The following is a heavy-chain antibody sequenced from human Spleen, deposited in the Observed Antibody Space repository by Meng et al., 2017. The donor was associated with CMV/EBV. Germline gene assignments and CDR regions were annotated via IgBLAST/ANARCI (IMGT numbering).Heavy chain of an antibody. V-gene: IGHV3-48*04. Sequence: GGSLRLSCAISGFTFSRYRMNWVRQAPGTGLEWVSYISSSGTTIYYADSVKGRFTISRENAKNSLYLQMNSLRAEDTAIYYCTRLHATNWNYFGFYFDYWGQGTLVTVSS. CDR2: ISSSGTTI. J-gene: IGHJ4*02. CDR3: TRLHATNWNYFGFYFDY. D-gene: IGHD1-7*01. CDR1: GFTFSRYR.